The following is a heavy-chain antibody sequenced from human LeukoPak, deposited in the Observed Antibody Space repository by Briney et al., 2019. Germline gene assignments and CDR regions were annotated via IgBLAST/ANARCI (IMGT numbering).Heavy chain of an antibody. J-gene: IGHJ3*02. Sequence: SVNASCKASGGTFNSYTISWVRQAPGQDLEWIGRIIPILGIANYAQKFQGRVTITADKSTSTAYMELSSLRSEDTAVYYCARNDAFDIWGQGTMVTVSS. CDR1: GGTFNSYT. CDR3: ARNDAFDI. CDR2: IIPILGIA. V-gene: IGHV1-69*02.